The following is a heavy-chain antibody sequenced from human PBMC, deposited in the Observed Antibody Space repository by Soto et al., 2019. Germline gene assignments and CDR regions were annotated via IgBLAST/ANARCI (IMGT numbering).Heavy chain of an antibody. V-gene: IGHV3-30*18. J-gene: IGHJ4*02. CDR2: ISYDGSNK. Sequence: GGSLRLSCAASGITFSSYGMHWVRQAPGKGLEWVAVISYDGSNKYYADSVKGRFTISRDNSKNTLYLQMNSLRAEDTAVYYSAKDPSDYWGQGTLVTVSS. CDR3: AKDPSDY. CDR1: GITFSSYG.